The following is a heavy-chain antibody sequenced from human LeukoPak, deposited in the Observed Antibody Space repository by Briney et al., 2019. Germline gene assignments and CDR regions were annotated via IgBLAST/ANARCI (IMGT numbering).Heavy chain of an antibody. D-gene: IGHD4-17*01. CDR1: GGSISSYY. V-gene: IGHV4-59*08. Sequence: PSQTLSLTCTVSGGSISSYYWSWIRQPPGKGLEWIGYIYYSGSTNYNPSLKSRVTISVDTSKNQFSLKLSSVTAADTAVYYCARQRWAVTTPFDYWGQGTLVTVSS. CDR2: IYYSGST. CDR3: ARQRWAVTTPFDY. J-gene: IGHJ4*02.